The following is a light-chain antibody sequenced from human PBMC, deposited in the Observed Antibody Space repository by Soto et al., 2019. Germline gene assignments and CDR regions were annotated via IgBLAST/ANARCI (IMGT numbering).Light chain of an antibody. CDR3: APWDDTLTGRV. J-gene: IGLJ3*02. Sequence: QSVLTQPPSASGTPGQRVTISCSGSSSNIGSNSVNWYHQVAGTAPKLLIHSDNQRPSGVPDRFSGSKSGTAASLAISGLQSGDEADYYCAPWDDTLTGRVFGGGTKVTVL. CDR1: SSNIGSNS. V-gene: IGLV1-44*01. CDR2: SDN.